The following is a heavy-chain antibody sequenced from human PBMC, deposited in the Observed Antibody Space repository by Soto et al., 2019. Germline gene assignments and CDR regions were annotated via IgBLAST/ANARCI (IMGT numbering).Heavy chain of an antibody. J-gene: IGHJ4*02. Sequence: EVQLLESGGGLVQPGGSLRLSCAASGFTFSSYAMSWVRQAPGKGLEWVSAISGSGGSTYYADSVKGRFTISRDNSKNTPYLQMNSLRAEATAVYYCANTVGTELLYYFDYWGQGTLVTFAS. CDR3: ANTVGTELLYYFDY. V-gene: IGHV3-23*01. CDR1: GFTFSSYA. D-gene: IGHD3-10*01. CDR2: ISGSGGST.